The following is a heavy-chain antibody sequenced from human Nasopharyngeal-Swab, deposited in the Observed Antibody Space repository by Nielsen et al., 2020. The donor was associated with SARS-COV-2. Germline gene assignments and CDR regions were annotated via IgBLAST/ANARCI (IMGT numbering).Heavy chain of an antibody. CDR2: IYYSGST. Sequence: SETLSLTCTVSGGSISSGGYYWSWIRQHPGKGLEWIGYIYYSGSTYYNPSLKSRVTISVDTSKNQFSLKLSSVTAADTAVYYCVRDFLGRGYSYGYEDYYYYGMDVWGQGTTVTVSS. CDR3: VRDFLGRGYSYGYEDYYYYGMDV. J-gene: IGHJ6*02. CDR1: GGSISSGGYY. D-gene: IGHD5-18*01. V-gene: IGHV4-31*03.